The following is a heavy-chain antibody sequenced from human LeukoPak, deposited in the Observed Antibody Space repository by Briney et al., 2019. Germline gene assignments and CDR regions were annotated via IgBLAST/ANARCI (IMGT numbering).Heavy chain of an antibody. CDR1: GFTFDDYA. CDR3: ARDNRDDSGWSPGAY. Sequence: QSGGSLRLSCAASGFTFDDYAMHWVRQAPGKGLEWVSGISWNSGSIGYADSVKGRFTISRDNAKNSLFLQMNSLRTEDTALYYCARDNRDDSGWSPGAYWGQGILVTVSS. J-gene: IGHJ4*02. V-gene: IGHV3-9*01. D-gene: IGHD6-19*01. CDR2: ISWNSGSI.